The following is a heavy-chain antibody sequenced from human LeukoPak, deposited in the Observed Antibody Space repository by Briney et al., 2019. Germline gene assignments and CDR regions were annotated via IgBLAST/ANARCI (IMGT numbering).Heavy chain of an antibody. CDR2: ISSSGSTI. Sequence: PGGSLRLSCAVSGFIFRSYWMHWVRQAPGKGLEWVSYISSSGSTIYYADSVKGRFTISRDNAKNSLYLQMNSLRAEDTAVYYCASLYYYDSSFDYWGQGTLVTVSS. D-gene: IGHD3-22*01. CDR3: ASLYYYDSSFDY. J-gene: IGHJ4*02. V-gene: IGHV3-48*04. CDR1: GFIFRSYW.